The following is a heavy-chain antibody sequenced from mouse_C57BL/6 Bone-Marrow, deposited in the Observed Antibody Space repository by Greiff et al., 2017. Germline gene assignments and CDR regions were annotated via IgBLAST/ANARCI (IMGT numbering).Heavy chain of an antibody. CDR2: IDPSDSYT. CDR1: GYTFTSYW. J-gene: IGHJ3*01. Sequence: VQLQQPGAELVKPGASVKLSCKASGYTFTSYWMQWVKQRPGPGLEWIGEIDPSDSYTNYTQKFKGKATLTVDTSSSTAYMQLSSLTSEDSAVYYCARDDGYYSGGFAYWGQGTLVTVSA. V-gene: IGHV1-50*01. CDR3: ARDDGYYSGGFAY. D-gene: IGHD2-3*01.